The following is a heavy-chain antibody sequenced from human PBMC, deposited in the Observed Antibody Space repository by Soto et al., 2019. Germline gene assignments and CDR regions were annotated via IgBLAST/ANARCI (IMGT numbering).Heavy chain of an antibody. CDR3: ARSLTTGPYYYGMDV. CDR1: GFSLSTSGLC. CDR2: IDWDADK. D-gene: IGHD4-17*01. J-gene: IGHJ6*02. V-gene: IGHV2-70*11. Sequence: ASGPTLVNPTQTLTLTCTFSGFSLSTSGLCVSWIRQPPGKALEWLARIDWDADKYYSTSLKTRLTISKDASKNQVVLTMTNMDPVDTATYYCARSLTTGPYYYGMDVWAQGTTVTVSS.